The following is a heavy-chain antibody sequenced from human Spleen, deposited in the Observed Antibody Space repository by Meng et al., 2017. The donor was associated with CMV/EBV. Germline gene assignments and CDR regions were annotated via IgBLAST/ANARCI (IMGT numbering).Heavy chain of an antibody. CDR2: TYYKSKWYD. V-gene: IGHV6-1*01. Sequence: SQTLSLTCAISGDTVSSNSATWNWIRQSPSRGLEWLGRTYYKSKWYDDYAVSVKSRISIKPDTSTNHFSLQLNSVTPEDTAVYYCTREGVTMIRGIIYNYYGMDVWGQGTTVTVSS. J-gene: IGHJ6*02. CDR3: TREGVTMIRGIIYNYYGMDV. CDR1: GDTVSSNSAT. D-gene: IGHD3-10*01.